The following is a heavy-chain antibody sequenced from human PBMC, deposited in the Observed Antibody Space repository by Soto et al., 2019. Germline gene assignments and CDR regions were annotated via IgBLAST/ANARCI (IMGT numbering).Heavy chain of an antibody. CDR1: GFTFTDYW. D-gene: IGHD6-19*01. J-gene: IGHJ4*02. CDR3: ARDFSGWYGGIRAIDY. Sequence: GGSLRLSCAASGFTFTDYWTHWVRQAPGKGLVWVSRINSDGSSTIYYADSVKGRFTISRDNAKNSLYLQMNSLRDEDTAVYYCARDFSGWYGGIRAIDYWGQGTLVTVSS. CDR2: INSDGSSTI. V-gene: IGHV3-48*02.